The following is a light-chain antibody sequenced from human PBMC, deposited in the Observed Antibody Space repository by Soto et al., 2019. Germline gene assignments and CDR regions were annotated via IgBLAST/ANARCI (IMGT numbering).Light chain of an antibody. Sequence: EVVMTQSPASLSVTPGERVTLSCRASQSISSNYVAWYQQKPGQAPRLLIYDASTRATGIPNRYSGSGSGTDFTLTISRLEPEDFAVFYCQQYGDSPTFGQGTKVAI. CDR2: DAS. V-gene: IGKV3-20*01. CDR1: QSISSNY. CDR3: QQYGDSPT. J-gene: IGKJ1*01.